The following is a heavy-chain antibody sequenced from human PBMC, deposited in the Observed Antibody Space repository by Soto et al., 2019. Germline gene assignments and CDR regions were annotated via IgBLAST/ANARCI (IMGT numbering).Heavy chain of an antibody. CDR3: ARDPQSLVRGVTTYFADY. CDR2: VWHDGSHK. CDR1: GFTFNSFG. Sequence: PGGSLRLSCEVSGFTFNSFGMHWVRQAPGKGLEWVALVWHDGSHKYYAASVQGRFTISKDNSKKTLYLQMNSLSPEDTATYYCARDPQSLVRGVTTYFADYWGRGTLVTVSS. V-gene: IGHV3-33*01. D-gene: IGHD3-10*01. J-gene: IGHJ4*02.